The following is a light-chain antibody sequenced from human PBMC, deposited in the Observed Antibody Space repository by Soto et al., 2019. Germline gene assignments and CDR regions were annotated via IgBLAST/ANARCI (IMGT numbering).Light chain of an antibody. Sequence: DIVMTQSPDSLAVSLGERATINCKSSQSVLYSSNNKNYLAWYQQKPGQPPKLLIYWASTRESGVPDRFSGSGSVTEFTLTISSLQAEDVAVYYCQQYYSTPWTCGQGTKVEIK. J-gene: IGKJ1*01. CDR2: WAS. CDR3: QQYYSTPWT. CDR1: QSVLYSSNNKNY. V-gene: IGKV4-1*01.